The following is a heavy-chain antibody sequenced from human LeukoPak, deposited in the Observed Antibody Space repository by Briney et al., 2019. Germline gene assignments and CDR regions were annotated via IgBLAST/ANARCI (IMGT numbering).Heavy chain of an antibody. CDR3: ARDRVTTATAEFHY. D-gene: IGHD4-17*01. CDR2: ISGSSTYI. J-gene: IGHJ4*02. Sequence: GGSLRLSCAASGFPFSTYNMNWVRQAPGKGLEWVSSISGSSTYIYYADSVKGRFTISRDNAKNSLYLQMSSLRAEDTAVYYCARDRVTTATAEFHYWGQGTLVTVSS. CDR1: GFPFSTYN. V-gene: IGHV3-21*01.